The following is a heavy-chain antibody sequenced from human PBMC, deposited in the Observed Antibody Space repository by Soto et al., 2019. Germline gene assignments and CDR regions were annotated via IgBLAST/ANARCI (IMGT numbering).Heavy chain of an antibody. CDR1: GGTFSSYA. Sequence: QVQLVQSGAEVKKPGSSVKVSCKASGGTFSSYAISWVRQAPGQGLEWMGGIIPIFGTANYAQKFQGRVTITADESTSTAYMELSSLRSEDTAVYYCARVPEDYYDSSGYYYFFDYWGQGTLVTVSS. V-gene: IGHV1-69*01. CDR3: ARVPEDYYDSSGYYYFFDY. CDR2: IIPIFGTA. J-gene: IGHJ4*02. D-gene: IGHD3-22*01.